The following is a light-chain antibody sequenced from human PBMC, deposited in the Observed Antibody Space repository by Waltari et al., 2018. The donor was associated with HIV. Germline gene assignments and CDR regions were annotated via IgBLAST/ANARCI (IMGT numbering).Light chain of an antibody. CDR2: EVN. Sequence: QSALTQPPSVSGSPGQSVTISCTGTNSDVGSYNRVSWYQLPPGTAPKLMIYEVNNRPSGVPDRFFGSKSGNTASLTISGLQAEDEADYYCSSYTSSSTLWMFGGGTKLTVL. CDR3: SSYTSSSTLWM. J-gene: IGLJ3*02. CDR1: NSDVGSYNR. V-gene: IGLV2-18*02.